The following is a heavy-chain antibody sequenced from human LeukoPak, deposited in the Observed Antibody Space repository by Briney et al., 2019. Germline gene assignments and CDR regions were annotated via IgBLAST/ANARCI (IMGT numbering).Heavy chain of an antibody. D-gene: IGHD5-18*01. CDR2: IYSTGNT. J-gene: IGHJ4*02. Sequence: SQTLSLTCTVSGGSISSGDRYWSWIRQSPGKGLEWIGYIYSTGNTYYNPSLKSRVIILVDTSKNQFSLELNSVTAADTAVYYCARDSYSYGYGGFDYWGQGILVTVSS. CDR3: ARDSYSYGYGGFDY. CDR1: GGSISSGDRY. V-gene: IGHV4-30-4*01.